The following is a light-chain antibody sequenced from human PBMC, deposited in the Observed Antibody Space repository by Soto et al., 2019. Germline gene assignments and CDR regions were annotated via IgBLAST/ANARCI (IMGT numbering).Light chain of an antibody. J-gene: IGKJ1*01. CDR2: GPS. Sequence: EIVMTQSPATLSVSPGERATLSGRASQSVSSNLAWYQQKPGQAPRLLIYGPSTRATGIPARFSGSGSGTEFTLTISSLQSEDSAVYYCQQFNSWPGTFGQGTKVEIK. V-gene: IGKV3-15*01. CDR1: QSVSSN. CDR3: QQFNSWPGT.